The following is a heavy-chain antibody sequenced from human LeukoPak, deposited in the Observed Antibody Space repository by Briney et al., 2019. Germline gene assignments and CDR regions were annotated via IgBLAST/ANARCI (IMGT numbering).Heavy chain of an antibody. CDR1: GFTFSSYT. J-gene: IGHJ6*03. Sequence: QPGGSLRLSCAASGFTFSSYTMNWVRQAPGMGLEWLSHISASRDITYYADSVKGRFTISRDNAKNSLYLQMNSLRAEDTAVYYCVRGSLASGVVVYYYYYLDVWGKGTTATVSS. CDR2: ISASRDIT. CDR3: VRGSLASGVVVYYYYYLDV. V-gene: IGHV3-48*01. D-gene: IGHD3-3*01.